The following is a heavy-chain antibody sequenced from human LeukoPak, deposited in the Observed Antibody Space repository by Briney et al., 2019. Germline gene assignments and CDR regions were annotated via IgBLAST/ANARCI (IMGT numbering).Heavy chain of an antibody. CDR2: IYSSGYT. J-gene: IGHJ4*02. Sequence: SETLSLTCTVSGGSISSYNWNWIRQPAGKGLEWIGRIYSSGYTNYSPSLKSRVTMSVDTSKTQFSLRLSSVTAADTAVYYCAREQTVANTPYFFDYWGQGTLVTVSS. D-gene: IGHD5-12*01. CDR1: GGSISSYN. V-gene: IGHV4-4*07. CDR3: AREQTVANTPYFFDY.